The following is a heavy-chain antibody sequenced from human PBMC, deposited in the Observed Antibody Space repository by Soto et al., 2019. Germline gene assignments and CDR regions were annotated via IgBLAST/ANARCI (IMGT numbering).Heavy chain of an antibody. D-gene: IGHD3-16*01. CDR2: IIPIFGTA. CDR1: GGTFRSNA. J-gene: IGHJ6*02. Sequence: QVQLVQSGAEVKKPGSSVKVSCKASGGTFRSNAIRWVRQAPVQGLEWMGGIIPIFGTANYAQKFQGRVTITADESTSIAYTELSSLRSEDTAVYYCARVGVWPPEVDVWGQGTTVTVSS. CDR3: ARVGVWPPEVDV. V-gene: IGHV1-69*12.